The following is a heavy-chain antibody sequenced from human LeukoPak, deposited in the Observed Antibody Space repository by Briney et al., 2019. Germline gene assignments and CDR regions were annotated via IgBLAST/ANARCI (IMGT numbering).Heavy chain of an antibody. CDR3: ARGVGDGYNYGAFDS. J-gene: IGHJ3*02. V-gene: IGHV4-4*02. Sequence: SSGTLSLTCAVSGGSISSSNWWSWVRQPPGKGLEWIGEVYHSGSTNYNPSLKNRVTISVDTSKNQFSLKLSSVTAADTAVYYCARGVGDGYNYGAFDSWGQGTMVTVSS. D-gene: IGHD5-24*01. CDR1: GGSISSSNW. CDR2: VYHSGST.